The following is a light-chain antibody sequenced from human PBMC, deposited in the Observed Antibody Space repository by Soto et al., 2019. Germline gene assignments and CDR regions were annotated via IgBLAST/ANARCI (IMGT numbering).Light chain of an antibody. CDR3: HQYFRSPLT. Sequence: DIVMTQSPDSLAVSLGERASIKCKSNQGVLSNSKNRNHLSWYQQTKGQPPKLLIYWATTRESGVPDRFSGIWSGTDFTLPVSGLQAEDVEIYYCHQYFRSPLTFGGGTKVDIK. V-gene: IGKV4-1*01. J-gene: IGKJ4*01. CDR1: QGVLSNSKNRNH. CDR2: WAT.